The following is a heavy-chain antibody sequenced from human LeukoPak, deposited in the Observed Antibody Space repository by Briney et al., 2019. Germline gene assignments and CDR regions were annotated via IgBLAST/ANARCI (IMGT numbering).Heavy chain of an antibody. Sequence: SVKVSCKASGGTFSSYAISWVRQAPGQGLEWVGGIIPIFGTANYAQKFQGKVTITADESTYTAYMELSSLRSEDTAVYYCARGWDYDSGGRPTAYVYWGQGTLVSVSS. CDR3: ARGWDYDSGGRPTAYVY. CDR1: GGTFSSYA. V-gene: IGHV1-69*13. D-gene: IGHD3-22*01. CDR2: IIPIFGTA. J-gene: IGHJ4*02.